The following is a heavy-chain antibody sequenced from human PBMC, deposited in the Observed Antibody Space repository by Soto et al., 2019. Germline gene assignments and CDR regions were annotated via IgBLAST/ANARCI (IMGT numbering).Heavy chain of an antibody. Sequence: GASVKLCCKASGYTFTSYDINWVRQATGQGLEWMGWMNPNSGNTGYAQKYQGRVTMTRNTSISTAYMELSSLRSEDTAVYYCAREHSSSWRFDYWGQGTLVTVSS. CDR3: AREHSSSWRFDY. J-gene: IGHJ4*02. CDR1: GYTFTSYD. D-gene: IGHD6-13*01. V-gene: IGHV1-8*01. CDR2: MNPNSGNT.